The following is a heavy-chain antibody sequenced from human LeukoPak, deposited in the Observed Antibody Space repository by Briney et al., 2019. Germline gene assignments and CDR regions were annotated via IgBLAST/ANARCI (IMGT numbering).Heavy chain of an antibody. CDR2: ISSSSSYI. Sequence: TGGSLRLSCEGSGFTFSNYWMGWVRQAPGKGLEWVSSISSSSSYIYYADSVKGRFTISRDNAKNSLYLQMNSLRAEDTAVYYCARDPCSSTSCYSWGQGTMVTVSS. D-gene: IGHD2-2*01. V-gene: IGHV3-21*01. J-gene: IGHJ3*01. CDR1: GFTFSNYW. CDR3: ARDPCSSTSCYS.